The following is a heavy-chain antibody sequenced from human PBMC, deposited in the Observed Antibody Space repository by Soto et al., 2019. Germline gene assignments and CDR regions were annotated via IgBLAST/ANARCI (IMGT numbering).Heavy chain of an antibody. CDR1: GFTFSRYA. V-gene: IGHV3-23*01. Sequence: EVQLLESGGGLVQPGGSLRLSCAASGFTFSRYAMSWVRQAPGKGLEWVSAISGSGGSTYYADSVKGRFTISRDNSKNTLYLQMDSLRVEDTAVYYCAKDHLLTTVTTVGDWGQGTLVTVSS. J-gene: IGHJ4*02. CDR2: ISGSGGST. D-gene: IGHD4-17*01. CDR3: AKDHLLTTVTTVGD.